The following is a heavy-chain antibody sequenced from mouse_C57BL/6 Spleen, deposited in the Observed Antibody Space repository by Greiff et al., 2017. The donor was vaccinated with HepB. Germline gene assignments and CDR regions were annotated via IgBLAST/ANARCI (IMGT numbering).Heavy chain of an antibody. Sequence: VQLQQSGPELVKPGASVKISCKASGYAFSSSWMNWVKQRPGKGLEWIGRIYPGDGDTNYNGKFKGKATLTADKSSSTAYMQLSSLTSEDSAVYFWARGGADSSGHYAMDYWGQGTSVTVSS. CDR3: ARGGADSSGHYAMDY. CDR1: GYAFSSSW. J-gene: IGHJ4*01. CDR2: IYPGDGDT. V-gene: IGHV1-82*01. D-gene: IGHD3-2*02.